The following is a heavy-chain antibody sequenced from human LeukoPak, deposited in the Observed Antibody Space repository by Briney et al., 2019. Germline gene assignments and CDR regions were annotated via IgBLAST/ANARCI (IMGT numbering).Heavy chain of an antibody. J-gene: IGHJ4*02. CDR3: ARGARWAYYFDY. CDR1: GFTLSDYY. Sequence: PGGSLRLSCTASGFTLSDYYMSWIRQTPGKGLEWLSYISTRDNTIQYADSVKGRFTISRDNANNSVFLQMNNLRAEDSAIYYCARGARWAYYFDYWGQGSLVTVSS. CDR2: ISTRDNTI. V-gene: IGHV3-11*01. D-gene: IGHD4-23*01.